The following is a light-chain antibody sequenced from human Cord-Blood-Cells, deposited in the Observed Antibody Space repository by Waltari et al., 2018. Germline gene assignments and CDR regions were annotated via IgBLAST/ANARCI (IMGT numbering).Light chain of an antibody. CDR1: SSDGRGYNY. CDR2: EVS. J-gene: IGLJ1*01. Sequence: QSALTQPPSASGSPGQSVTISCTATSSDGRGYNYVPWYQQHPGKAPKLMIYEVSKRPSGVPDRFSGSKSGNTASLTVSGLQAEDEADYYCSSYAGSNNYVFGTGTKVTVL. V-gene: IGLV2-8*01. CDR3: SSYAGSNNYV.